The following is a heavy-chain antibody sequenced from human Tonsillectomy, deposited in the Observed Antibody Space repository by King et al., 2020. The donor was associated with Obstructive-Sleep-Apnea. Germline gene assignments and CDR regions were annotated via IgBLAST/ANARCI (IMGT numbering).Heavy chain of an antibody. CDR3: AKVQKRYYYDSSGYYYFDY. D-gene: IGHD3-22*01. CDR2: ISGSGGST. CDR1: GFTFSSYA. V-gene: IGHV3-23*04. Sequence: VQLVESGGGLVQPGGSLRLSCAVSGFTFSSYAMSWVRQATGKGLEWVSGISGSGGSTYYADSVKGRLTIFRDNSKNTLYLQMNSLRAEDTAVYYCAKVQKRYYYDSSGYYYFDYWGQGTLVTVSS. J-gene: IGHJ4*02.